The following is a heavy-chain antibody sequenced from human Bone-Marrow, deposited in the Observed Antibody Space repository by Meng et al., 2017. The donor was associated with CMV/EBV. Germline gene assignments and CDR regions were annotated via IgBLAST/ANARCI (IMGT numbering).Heavy chain of an antibody. Sequence: SGFIFSSYAMNWVRQAPGKGLEWVAVIFYDGSNQYYADSVKGRFTISRDNSKNTVFLQMNSLGAEDTAVYYCAKASDDFTIYRPLDYWGQGTLVTVSS. D-gene: IGHD3-3*01. CDR2: IFYDGSNQ. V-gene: IGHV3-30*04. CDR3: AKASDDFTIYRPLDY. J-gene: IGHJ4*02. CDR1: GFIFSSYA.